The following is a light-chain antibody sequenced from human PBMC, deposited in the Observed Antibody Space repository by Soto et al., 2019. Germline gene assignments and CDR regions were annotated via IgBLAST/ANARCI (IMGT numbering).Light chain of an antibody. Sequence: EIVLTQSPVTLSLSPGERATLSCRASQSVSSYLAWYQQRPGQAPRLLFYGASSRATGIPDRFSGSGSGTDFTLTISRLEPEDFAVYYCQQYGSSPFTFGPGTKVDIK. J-gene: IGKJ3*01. CDR1: QSVSSY. CDR3: QQYGSSPFT. V-gene: IGKV3-20*01. CDR2: GAS.